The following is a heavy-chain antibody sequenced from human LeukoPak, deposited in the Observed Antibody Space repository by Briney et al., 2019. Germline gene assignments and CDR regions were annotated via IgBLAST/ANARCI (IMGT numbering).Heavy chain of an antibody. CDR1: GFTFSSYG. J-gene: IGHJ6*02. V-gene: IGHV3-48*02. Sequence: AGGSLRLSCAASGFTFSSYGMNWVRQAPGKGLEWVSYISSRSSSIYDADSVKGRFTISRDNAKNSLYLQMNSLRDEDTAVYYCARGNYYCYAMDVWGQGTTVTV. CDR3: ARGNYYCYAMDV. CDR2: ISSRSSSI.